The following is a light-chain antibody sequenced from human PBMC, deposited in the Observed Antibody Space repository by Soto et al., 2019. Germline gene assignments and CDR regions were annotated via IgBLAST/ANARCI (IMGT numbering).Light chain of an antibody. J-gene: IGKJ5*01. CDR3: QQYGSSPIT. CDR1: QSVSNIY. V-gene: IGKV3-20*01. CDR2: GAS. Sequence: EIVLTQSPGTLSLSPGERATLSCRASQSVSNIYLGWYQQKPGQAPRLLIYGASSRATGIPDRFSGSGSGTDFTLTISRLEPEDFAVYYCQQYGSSPITFGQGTRLEIK.